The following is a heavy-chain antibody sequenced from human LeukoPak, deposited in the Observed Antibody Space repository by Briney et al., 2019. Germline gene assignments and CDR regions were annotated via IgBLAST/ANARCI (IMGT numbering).Heavy chain of an antibody. J-gene: IGHJ3*02. V-gene: IGHV4-61*02. D-gene: IGHD6-13*01. Sequence: SETLSLTCTVSGGSISSGSYYWSWIRQPAGKGLEWIGRIYTSGSTNYNPSLKSRVTISVDTSKNQFSLKLSSVTAADTAVYYCARDWESSSWRYGAFDTWGQGTMVTVSS. CDR1: GGSISSGSYY. CDR2: IYTSGST. CDR3: ARDWESSSWRYGAFDT.